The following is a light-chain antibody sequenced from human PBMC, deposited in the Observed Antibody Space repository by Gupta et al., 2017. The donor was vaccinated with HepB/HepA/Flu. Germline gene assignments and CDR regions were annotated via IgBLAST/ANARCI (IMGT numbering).Light chain of an antibody. V-gene: IGLV2-14*01. CDR2: DVS. Sequence: QSALTQPASVSGSPGQSITISCPGTSSDVGGYNYVSWYQQHPGKAPKLMIYDVSNRPSGVSNRFSGSKSGNTASLIIFGLLAEDEADYYCSSYTTSSTLVFGGGTKLTVL. CDR3: SSYTTSSTLV. CDR1: SSDVGGYNY. J-gene: IGLJ2*01.